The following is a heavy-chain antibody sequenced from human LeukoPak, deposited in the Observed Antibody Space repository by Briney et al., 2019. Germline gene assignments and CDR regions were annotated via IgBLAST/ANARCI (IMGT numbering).Heavy chain of an antibody. D-gene: IGHD3-22*01. CDR1: GFTFSSYW. V-gene: IGHV3-7*01. Sequence: PGGSLRLSCAASGFTFSSYWMTWVRQAPGKGLEWVANIKVDGSDKYYVDSVKGRFTISRDNAKNSLYLQMNSLRAEDTAVYYCARDLNYYDSSGYYSYWGQGTLVTVSS. CDR3: ARDLNYYDSSGYYSY. J-gene: IGHJ4*02. CDR2: IKVDGSDK.